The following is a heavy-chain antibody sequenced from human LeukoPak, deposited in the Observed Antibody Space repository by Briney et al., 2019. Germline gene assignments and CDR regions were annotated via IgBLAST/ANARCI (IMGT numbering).Heavy chain of an antibody. V-gene: IGHV3-11*03. D-gene: IGHD6-13*01. Sequence: GGSLRLSCAASGFTFSDHYMSWIRQAPGKGLEWVSYVSSIGSYTNYADSVKGRFTVSRDNAKNSLYLQMSSLRVEDTAVYYCASPAAGTNFDCWGQGTLVTVSS. CDR2: VSSIGSYT. CDR3: ASPAAGTNFDC. CDR1: GFTFSDHY. J-gene: IGHJ4*02.